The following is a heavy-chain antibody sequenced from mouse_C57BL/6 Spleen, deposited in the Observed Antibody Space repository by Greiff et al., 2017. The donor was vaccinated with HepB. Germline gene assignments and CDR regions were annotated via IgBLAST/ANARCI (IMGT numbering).Heavy chain of an antibody. V-gene: IGHV2-2*01. CDR1: GFSLTSYG. J-gene: IGHJ4*01. CDR3: ARNWAYAMDY. CDR2: IWSGGST. Sequence: QVHVKQSGPGLVQPSQSLSITCTVSGFSLTSYGVHWVRQSPGKGLEWLGVIWSGGSTDYNAAFISRLSISKDNSKSQVFFKMNSLQADDTAIYYCARNWAYAMDYWGQGTSVTVSS.